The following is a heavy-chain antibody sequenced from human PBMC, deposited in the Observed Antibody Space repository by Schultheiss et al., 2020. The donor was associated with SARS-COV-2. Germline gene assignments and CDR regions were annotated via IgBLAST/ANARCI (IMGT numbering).Heavy chain of an antibody. Sequence: SQTLSLTCSVSGGSISSGFYYWSWIRQAPGKGLEWIGHVYYSGTATYKASLKSRLNISVDTSKNQFSLKLSSVTAADTAVYYCARALRSYSSSWYIHWGQGTLVTVSS. J-gene: IGHJ4*02. CDR1: GGSISSGFYY. CDR3: ARALRSYSSSWYIH. D-gene: IGHD6-13*01. V-gene: IGHV4-61*01. CDR2: VYYSGTA.